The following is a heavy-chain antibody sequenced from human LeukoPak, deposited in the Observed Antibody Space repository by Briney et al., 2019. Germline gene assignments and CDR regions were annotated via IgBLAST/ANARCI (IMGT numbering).Heavy chain of an antibody. CDR1: GGSFSGYY. J-gene: IGHJ5*02. Sequence: SETLSLXCAVYGGSFSGYYWSWIRQPPGKGLEWIGEINHSGSTNYNPSLKSRVTISVDTSKNQFSLKLSSVTAADTAVYYCARRSAAGTRGDNWFDPWGQGTLVTVSS. CDR2: INHSGST. V-gene: IGHV4-34*01. CDR3: ARRSAAGTRGDNWFDP. D-gene: IGHD6-13*01.